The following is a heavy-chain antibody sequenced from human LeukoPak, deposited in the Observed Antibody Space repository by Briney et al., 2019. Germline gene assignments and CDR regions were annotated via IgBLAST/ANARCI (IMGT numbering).Heavy chain of an antibody. Sequence: SQTLSLTCAISGDSVSSNSAAWNWIRQSPSRGLEWLGRTYYRPKWYNNYAVSVKSRITINPDPSKNQFSLQLNSVTPEDTAVYYCARDLRSSIKRYWFDPWGQGTLVTVSS. V-gene: IGHV6-1*01. CDR3: ARDLRSSIKRYWFDP. D-gene: IGHD2-2*01. CDR2: TYYRPKWYN. CDR1: GDSVSSNSAA. J-gene: IGHJ5*02.